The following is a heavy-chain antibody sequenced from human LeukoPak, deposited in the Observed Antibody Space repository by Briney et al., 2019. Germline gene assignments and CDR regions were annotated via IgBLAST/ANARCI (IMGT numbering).Heavy chain of an antibody. CDR1: GGSFSGYY. J-gene: IGHJ4*02. V-gene: IGHV4-34*01. CDR2: INHSGST. D-gene: IGHD3-3*01. CDR3: ARVSAYYDFWGGYYTPSNFFDY. Sequence: SGTLSLTCAVYGGSFSGYYWSWIRQPPGKGLEWIGEINHSGSTNYNPSLKSRVTISVDTSKNQFSLKLSSVTAADTAVYYCARVSAYYDFWGGYYTPSNFFDYWGQGTLVTVSS.